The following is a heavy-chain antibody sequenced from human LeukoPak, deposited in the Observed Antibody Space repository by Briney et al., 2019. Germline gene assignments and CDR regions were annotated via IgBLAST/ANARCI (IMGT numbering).Heavy chain of an antibody. CDR1: GGSFSGYY. J-gene: IGHJ4*02. CDR2: IYYSGST. D-gene: IGHD4-11*01. V-gene: IGHV4-59*01. CDR3: ARSSPKDYSNSD. Sequence: SETLSLTCAVYGGSFSGYYWSWIRQPPGKGLEWIGYIYYSGSTNYNPSLKSRVTISVDTSKNQFSLKLSSVTAADTAVYYCARSSPKDYSNSDWGQGTLVTVSS.